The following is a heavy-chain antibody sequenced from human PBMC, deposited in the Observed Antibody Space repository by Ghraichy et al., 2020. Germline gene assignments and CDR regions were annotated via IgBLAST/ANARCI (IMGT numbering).Heavy chain of an antibody. CDR2: ISGSGGST. CDR3: AKDPPGRMYSSGWYRISIDY. V-gene: IGHV3-23*01. Sequence: GGSLRLSCAASGFTFSSYAMSWVRQAPGKGLEWVSAISGSGGSTYYADSVKGRFTISRDNSKNTLYLQMNSLRAEDTAVYYCAKDPPGRMYSSGWYRISIDYWGQGTLVTVSS. D-gene: IGHD6-19*01. J-gene: IGHJ4*02. CDR1: GFTFSSYA.